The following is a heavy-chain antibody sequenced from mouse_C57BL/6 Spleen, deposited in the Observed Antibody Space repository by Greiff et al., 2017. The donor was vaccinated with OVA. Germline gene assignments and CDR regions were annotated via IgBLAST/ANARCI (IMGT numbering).Heavy chain of an antibody. CDR1: GYTFTSYW. CDR2: IDPSDSET. Sequence: QVQLQQPGAELVRPGSSVKLSCKASGYTFTSYWMHWVKQRPIQGLEWIGNIDPSDSETHYNQKFKDKATLTVDKSSSTAYMQLSSLTSEDSAVYYCARGGYGSRYWYFDVRGTGTTVTVSS. V-gene: IGHV1-52*01. J-gene: IGHJ1*03. D-gene: IGHD1-1*01. CDR3: ARGGYGSRYWYFDV.